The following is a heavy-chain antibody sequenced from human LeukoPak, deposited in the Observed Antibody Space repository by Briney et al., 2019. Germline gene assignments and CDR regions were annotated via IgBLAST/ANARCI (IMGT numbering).Heavy chain of an antibody. CDR3: ARSHYYHYYMDV. CDR2: IYSGGST. Sequence: GGSLRLSCAASGFRFNTYWMSWVRQAPGKGLEWVSVIYSGGSTYYADSVKGRFTISRDNSKNTLYLQMNSLRAEDTAVYYCARSHYYHYYMDVWGKGTTVTISS. CDR1: GFRFNTYW. J-gene: IGHJ6*03. V-gene: IGHV3-53*01.